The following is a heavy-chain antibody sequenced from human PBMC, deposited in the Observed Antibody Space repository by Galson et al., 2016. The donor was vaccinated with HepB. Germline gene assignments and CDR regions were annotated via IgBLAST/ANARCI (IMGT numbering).Heavy chain of an antibody. J-gene: IGHJ4*02. Sequence: SVKVSCKASGYTFTAYYVRWVRQAPGQGLEWMGWIHPNDGGTNYAQKFQGRVTMTRDTSISTVYMELSRLRSDDTAVYYCARVPYYYDSSGYYYPYFDHWGQGTLVTVSS. V-gene: IGHV1-2*02. CDR1: GYTFTAYY. CDR2: IHPNDGGT. D-gene: IGHD3-22*01. CDR3: ARVPYYYDSSGYYYPYFDH.